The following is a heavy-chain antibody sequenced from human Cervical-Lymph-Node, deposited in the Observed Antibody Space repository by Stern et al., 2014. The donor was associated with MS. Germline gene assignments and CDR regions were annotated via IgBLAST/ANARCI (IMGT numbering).Heavy chain of an antibody. V-gene: IGHV3-30*03. J-gene: IGHJ6*02. CDR2: ISDDGSNK. Sequence: QVQLVQSGGGVVQPGRSLRLSCAASGFIFSSYGMHWVRQAPGKGLEWVAVISDDGSNKYYADSVKGRFSISRDSSKDTLYLQMNRLRPEDTAVYYCARPRLPFYYYYGMDVGGPGTTVTVSS. CDR1: GFIFSSYG. CDR3: ARPRLPFYYYYGMDV. D-gene: IGHD5-18*01.